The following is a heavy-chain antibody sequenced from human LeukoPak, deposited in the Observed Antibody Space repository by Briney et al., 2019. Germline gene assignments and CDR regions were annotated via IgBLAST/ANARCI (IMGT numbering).Heavy chain of an antibody. J-gene: IGHJ4*02. CDR2: IIPIFGTA. CDR1: GGTFSSYA. D-gene: IGHD3-10*01. Sequence: SVKVSCKASGGTFSSYAISWVRQAPGQGLEWMGRIIPIFGTANYAQKFQGRVTITTDESTSTAYMELSSLRSEDTAVYYCARDGWIRYYGSGSYSGFYFDYWGQGTLVTVSS. V-gene: IGHV1-69*05. CDR3: ARDGWIRYYGSGSYSGFYFDY.